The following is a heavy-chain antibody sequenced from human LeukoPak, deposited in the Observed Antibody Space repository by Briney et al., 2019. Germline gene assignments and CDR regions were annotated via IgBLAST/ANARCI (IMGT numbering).Heavy chain of an antibody. V-gene: IGHV1-69*13. CDR2: IIPIFGTA. CDR3: ARGGTPYSNPRIYYYYYMDV. D-gene: IGHD4-11*01. CDR1: GGTFSSYA. Sequence: GASVKVSCKASGGTFSSYAISWVRQAPGQGLEWMGGIIPIFGTANYAQKFQGRVTITADESTSTAYMELSSLRSEDTAVYYCARGGTPYSNPRIYYYYYMDVWGKGTTVTVSS. J-gene: IGHJ6*03.